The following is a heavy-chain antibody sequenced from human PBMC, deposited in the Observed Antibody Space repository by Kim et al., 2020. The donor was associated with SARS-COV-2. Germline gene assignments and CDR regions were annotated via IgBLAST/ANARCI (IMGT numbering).Heavy chain of an antibody. CDR3: VREPTTWGRAFDI. Sequence: GGSLRLSCAASGFTFSSYEMNWVRQAPGKGLEWVSYISNSGSTIYYADSVKGRFTISRDNAKNSLHLQMNSLRAEDTAVYYCVREPTTWGRAFDIWGQGTMVTVSS. D-gene: IGHD7-27*01. CDR1: GFTFSSYE. V-gene: IGHV3-48*03. CDR2: ISNSGSTI. J-gene: IGHJ3*02.